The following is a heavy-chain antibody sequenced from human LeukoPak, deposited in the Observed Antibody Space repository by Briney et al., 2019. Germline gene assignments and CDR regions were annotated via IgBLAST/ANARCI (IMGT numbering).Heavy chain of an antibody. CDR2: ISSSSSTI. CDR3: ARDLIAAAGRQ. J-gene: IGHJ4*02. D-gene: IGHD6-13*01. Sequence: GGSLRLSCAASGFTFSGYSMNWVRQAPGKGQERVSYISSSSSTIYYADSVKGRFTISRDNAKNSLYLQMNSLRAEDTAVYYCARDLIAAAGRQWGQGTLVTVSS. V-gene: IGHV3-48*01. CDR1: GFTFSGYS.